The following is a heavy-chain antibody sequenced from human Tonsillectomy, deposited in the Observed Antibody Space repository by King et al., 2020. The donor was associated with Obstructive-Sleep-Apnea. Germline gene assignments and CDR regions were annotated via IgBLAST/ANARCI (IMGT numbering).Heavy chain of an antibody. J-gene: IGHJ4*01. Sequence: TLKESGPTLVKPTQTLTLTCTFSGFSLSTSGVGVGWIRQAPGKALEWLALIYWDDDKRYSPSLKSRLTNTKDTSENQVVLTMTNMDPVDTATYYCAHRTSGGPSGFDYWGQEPWSPSPQ. CDR1: GFSLSTSGVG. CDR2: IYWDDDK. D-gene: IGHD6-19*01. V-gene: IGHV2-5*02. CDR3: AHRTSGGPSGFDY.